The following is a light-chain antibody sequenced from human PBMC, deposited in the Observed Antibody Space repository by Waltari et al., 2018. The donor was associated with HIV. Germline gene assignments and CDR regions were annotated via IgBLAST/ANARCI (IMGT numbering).Light chain of an antibody. CDR3: QQSYGAPFT. Sequence: IQMTQSPSALSASVGDTVTITCRASQKNNRYLNWYQKKVGEPAKLLVYGGSSLQRGVQAIYRGSGSGSEYILTISNLQSDDFATYFCQQSYGAPFTFGPGSTL. V-gene: IGKV1-39*01. J-gene: IGKJ3*01. CDR1: QKNNRY. CDR2: GGS.